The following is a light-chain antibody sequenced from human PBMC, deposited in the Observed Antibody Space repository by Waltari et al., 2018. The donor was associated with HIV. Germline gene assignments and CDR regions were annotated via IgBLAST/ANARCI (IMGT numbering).Light chain of an antibody. J-gene: IGLJ3*02. Sequence: QSVLTQPSSASGTPGQRVAISCSGSSPTTESNTVNWYQQLPGTATKLLVYSNNQRPSGVPDRISGSKSGTSASLAISGLQSEDEADYYCAAWDDSLNGWVFGGGTKLTVL. CDR1: SPTTESNT. V-gene: IGLV1-44*01. CDR2: SNN. CDR3: AAWDDSLNGWV.